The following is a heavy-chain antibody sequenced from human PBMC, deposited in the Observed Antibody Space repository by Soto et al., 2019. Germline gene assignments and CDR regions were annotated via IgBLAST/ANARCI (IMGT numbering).Heavy chain of an antibody. Sequence: PGLSLRLSCAPAVFTFSNAWIIWVRAAPGKVLEWVGRIKSKTDGGTTDYAAPVKGRFTISRDDSKNTLYLQMNSLKTEDTAVYYCTMHDYGDEEYWGQGTLVTVSS. D-gene: IGHD4-17*01. CDR1: VFTFSNAW. CDR3: TMHDYGDEEY. J-gene: IGHJ4*02. V-gene: IGHV3-15*01. CDR2: IKSKTDGGTT.